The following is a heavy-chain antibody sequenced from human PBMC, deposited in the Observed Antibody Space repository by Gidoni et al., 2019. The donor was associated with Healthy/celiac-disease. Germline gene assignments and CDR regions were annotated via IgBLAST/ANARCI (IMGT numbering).Heavy chain of an antibody. V-gene: IGHV6-1*01. CDR1: GDSVSSNSAA. CDR3: ARKGIAARDDAFDI. J-gene: IGHJ3*02. D-gene: IGHD6-13*01. Sequence: QVQLQQSGPGLVKPSQTLSLTCALPGDSVSSNSAAWNWIRQSPSRGLEWLGRTYYRSKWYNDYAVSVKSRITINPDTSKNQFSLQLNSVTPEDTAVYYCARKGIAARDDAFDIWGQGTMVTVSS. CDR2: TYYRSKWYN.